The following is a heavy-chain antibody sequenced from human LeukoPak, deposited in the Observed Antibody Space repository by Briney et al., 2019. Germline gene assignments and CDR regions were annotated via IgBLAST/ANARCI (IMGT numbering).Heavy chain of an antibody. V-gene: IGHV4-59*08. CDR2: IFYSGST. CDR3: ARQGTSGSYLTGLDV. J-gene: IGHJ6*02. CDR1: SGSISTYY. Sequence: PSETLSLTCTVSSGSISTYYWSWIRQPPGKGLEWMSYIFYSGSTTYNPSLSSRLTISVDTSKNQFSLELSSVTAADTAVYYCARQGTSGSYLTGLDVWGQGTTVTVSS. D-gene: IGHD3-22*01.